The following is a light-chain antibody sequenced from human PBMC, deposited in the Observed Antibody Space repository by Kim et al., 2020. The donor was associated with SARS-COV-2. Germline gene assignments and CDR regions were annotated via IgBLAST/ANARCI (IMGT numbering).Light chain of an antibody. J-gene: IGLJ3*02. CDR3: QVWDSSSDHWV. Sequence: APGQTARITCGGNNIGSKSVHWYQQKPGQAPVLVIYYDSDRPSGIPERFSGSNSGNTATLTISRVEAGDEADYYCQVWDSSSDHWVFGGGTKVTVL. CDR2: YDS. CDR1: NIGSKS. V-gene: IGLV3-21*04.